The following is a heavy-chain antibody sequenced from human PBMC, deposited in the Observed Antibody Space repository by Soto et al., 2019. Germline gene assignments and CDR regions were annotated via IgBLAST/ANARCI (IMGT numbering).Heavy chain of an antibody. Sequence: EVQLLESGGGLVQPGGSLRLSCAASGFTFSNYAMSWVRQAPGKGLEWVSAISGSSDTTYYGDSVEGRFTISRDNSKNTLDLQMSSLRAEDTAVYYCAKYGGHNAAYFDLWGRGTLVTVSS. D-gene: IGHD3-16*01. CDR1: GFTFSNYA. V-gene: IGHV3-23*01. J-gene: IGHJ2*01. CDR2: ISGSSDTT. CDR3: AKYGGHNAAYFDL.